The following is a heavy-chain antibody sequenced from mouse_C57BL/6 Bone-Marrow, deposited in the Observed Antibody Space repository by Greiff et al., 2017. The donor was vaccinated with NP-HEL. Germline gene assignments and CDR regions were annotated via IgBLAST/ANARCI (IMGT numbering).Heavy chain of an antibody. CDR2: IYPGDGDP. V-gene: IGHV1-82*01. Sequence: VKLQESGPELVKPGASVKISCKASGYAFSSSWMNWVEQRPGKGLEWIGRIYPGDGDPNYNGKFKGKATLTADKSSSTAYMQLSSLTSEDSAVYFCALYDEAFAYWVQGTLATVSA. D-gene: IGHD2-12*01. CDR1: GYAFSSSW. CDR3: ALYDEAFAY. J-gene: IGHJ3*01.